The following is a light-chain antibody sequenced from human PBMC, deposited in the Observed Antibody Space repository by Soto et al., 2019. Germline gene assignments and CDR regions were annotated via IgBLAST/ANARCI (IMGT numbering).Light chain of an antibody. J-gene: IGKJ5*01. CDR3: QQYNNWPPIT. CDR1: QSVSNK. CDR2: AAS. Sequence: EIMMTQSPATLSVSPGERATLSCRASQSVSNKLVWYQQKPGQAPRLLIYAASTRATGIPARFSGSGSETEFTLTISSLQSEDFAVYYCQQYNNWPPITFGQGTRLEIK. V-gene: IGKV3-15*01.